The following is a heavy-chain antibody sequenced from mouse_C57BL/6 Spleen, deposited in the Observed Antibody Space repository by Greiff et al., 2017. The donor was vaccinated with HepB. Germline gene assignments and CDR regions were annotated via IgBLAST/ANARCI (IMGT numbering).Heavy chain of an antibody. CDR2: IDPSDSYT. D-gene: IGHD1-1*01. V-gene: IGHV1-69*01. Sequence: VQLQQPGAELVMPGASVKLSCKASGYTFTSYWMHWVKQRPGQGLEWIGEIDPSDSYTNYNQKFKGKSTLTVDKSSSTAYMQLSSLTSEDSAVYYCASSRPYYGSSPAYFVYWGQGPTLTVPS. J-gene: IGHJ2*01. CDR3: ASSRPYYGSSPAYFVY. CDR1: GYTFTSYW.